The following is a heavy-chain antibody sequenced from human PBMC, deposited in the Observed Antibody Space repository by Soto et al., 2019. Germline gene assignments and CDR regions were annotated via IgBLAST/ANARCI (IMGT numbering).Heavy chain of an antibody. CDR1: GDPISGNNND. V-gene: IGHV4-30-4*02. Sequence: PSEPLSPTSSVSGDPISGNNNDWSWIRQPPGEGLEWIGFISYSGTTSYSPTLKSPVAISLDTSKNPFSLRLSSVTAADTAVYYCASGYFNAPHDYWGEGTLVTVS. CDR3: ASGYFNAPHDY. J-gene: IGHJ4*02. CDR2: ISYSGTT. D-gene: IGHD3-22*01.